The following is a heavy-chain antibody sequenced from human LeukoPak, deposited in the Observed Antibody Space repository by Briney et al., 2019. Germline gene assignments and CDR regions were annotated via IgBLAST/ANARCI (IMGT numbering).Heavy chain of an antibody. D-gene: IGHD6-19*01. CDR1: GFTFDDHA. V-gene: IGHV3-9*01. Sequence: GRSLRLSRAASGFTFDDHAMHWVRQAPGKGLEGVSGISWNSGSIGYADSVKGRFTISRDNAKNSLYLQMNSLRAEDTALYYCAKDKDYSSGWFFDYWGQGTLVTVSS. J-gene: IGHJ4*02. CDR3: AKDKDYSSGWFFDY. CDR2: ISWNSGSI.